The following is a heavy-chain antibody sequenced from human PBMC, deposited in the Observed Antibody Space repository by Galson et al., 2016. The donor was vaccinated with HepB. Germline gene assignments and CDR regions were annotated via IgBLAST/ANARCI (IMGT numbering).Heavy chain of an antibody. CDR1: GFTFSNFA. CDR3: ASPVYGDYISYYYYGMDV. J-gene: IGHJ6*02. CDR2: ISSDGGST. D-gene: IGHD4-17*01. V-gene: IGHV3-64*02. Sequence: SLRLSCAASGFTFSNFAMHWVRRAPGKGLEYVSGISSDGGSTFYADSVKDRFTVSRDNSKNTLYLQMGSLRADDMAVYHCASPVYGDYISYYYYGMDVWGQGTTVTVSS.